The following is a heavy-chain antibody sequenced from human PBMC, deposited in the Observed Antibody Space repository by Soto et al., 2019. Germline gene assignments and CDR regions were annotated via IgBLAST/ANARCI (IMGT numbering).Heavy chain of an antibody. CDR1: GYSFTSYW. J-gene: IGHJ4*02. CDR3: ARHAKQLAPGLDY. D-gene: IGHD6-6*01. V-gene: IGHV5-51*01. Sequence: LGESLKISCKGSGYSFTSYWIGWVRQMPGKGLEWMGIIYPGDSDTRYSPSFQGQVTISADKSISTAYLQWSSLKASDTAMYYCARHAKQLAPGLDYWGQGTLVTVSS. CDR2: IYPGDSDT.